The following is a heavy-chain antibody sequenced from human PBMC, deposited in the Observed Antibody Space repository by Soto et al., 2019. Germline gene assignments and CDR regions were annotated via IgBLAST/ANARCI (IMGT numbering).Heavy chain of an antibody. CDR2: INGYNGNT. CDR3: ARDPVAGTYFDY. CDR1: GYTFTTYG. V-gene: IGHV1-18*01. Sequence: QVQLVQSGAEVKKPGASVKVSCKASGYTFTTYGISWVRQAPGQGLEWMGWINGYNGNTNYAQKLQGRVTITTDTSTSTPYMELRSLRSDDTAVYYCARDPVAGTYFDYWGQGTLVTVSS. D-gene: IGHD6-19*01. J-gene: IGHJ4*02.